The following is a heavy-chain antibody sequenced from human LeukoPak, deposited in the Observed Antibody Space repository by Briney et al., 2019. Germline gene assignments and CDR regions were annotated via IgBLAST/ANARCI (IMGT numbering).Heavy chain of an antibody. V-gene: IGHV1-8*01. Sequence: ASVKVSCKASGYTFTNFNINWVRQAPGQGLEWMGWMNPVSGNAGSAQKFQGRVTLTRDTSMSTAYMEVTSLRSDDTAFYYCARAPMGRGALYWGQGTLVTVNS. CDR2: MNPVSGNA. CDR1: GYTFTNFN. D-gene: IGHD3-10*01. CDR3: ARAPMGRGALY. J-gene: IGHJ4*02.